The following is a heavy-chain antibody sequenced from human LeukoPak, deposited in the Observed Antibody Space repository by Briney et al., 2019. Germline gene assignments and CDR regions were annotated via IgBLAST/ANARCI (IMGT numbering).Heavy chain of an antibody. J-gene: IGHJ2*01. CDR3: ARGVTMIVVVIHDWYFDL. Sequence: SETLSLTCTVSGGSISSGGYYWGWIRQPPGKGLEWIGNIYYSGRTYYNPSLKSRVTISVDTPKNQFSLKLSSVTAADTAVYYCARGVTMIVVVIHDWYFDLWGRGTLVTVSS. CDR2: IYYSGRT. D-gene: IGHD3-22*01. CDR1: GGSISSGGYY. V-gene: IGHV4-39*01.